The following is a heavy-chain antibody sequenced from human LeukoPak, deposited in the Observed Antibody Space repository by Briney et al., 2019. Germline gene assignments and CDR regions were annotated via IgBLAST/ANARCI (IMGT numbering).Heavy chain of an antibody. V-gene: IGHV1-46*01. CDR1: GYTFTSYY. J-gene: IGHJ4*02. CDR2: INPSGGST. CDR3: AREYYYDSSGPGGGYFDY. Sequence: ASVKVSCKASGYTFTSYYMHWVRQAPGQGLEWMGIINPSGGSTSYAQKFRGRVTMTRDMSTSTVYMELSSLRSEDTAVYYCAREYYYDSSGPGGGYFDYWGQGTLVTVSS. D-gene: IGHD3-22*01.